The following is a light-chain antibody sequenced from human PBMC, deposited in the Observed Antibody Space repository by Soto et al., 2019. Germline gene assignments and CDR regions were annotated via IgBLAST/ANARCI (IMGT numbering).Light chain of an antibody. J-gene: IGLJ1*01. CDR2: EVN. CDR1: SSDVGAYNY. Sequence: QSAPTQPPSASGSPGQSVTDSCTGTSSDVGAYNYVSWYQQHPGKVPKLMVYEVNKRPSGVPDRFSGSKSGNTASLTVSGLQAEDEADYYCTSYAGGNNIFGTATKLTVL. CDR3: TSYAGGNNI. V-gene: IGLV2-8*01.